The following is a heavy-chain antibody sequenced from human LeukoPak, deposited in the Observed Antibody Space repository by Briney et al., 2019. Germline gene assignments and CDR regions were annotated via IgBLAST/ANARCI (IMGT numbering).Heavy chain of an antibody. Sequence: PGGSLRLSCAASGFTFSSYGMHWVRQAPGKGLEWVSYISSSSSTIYYADSVKGRFTISRDNAKNSLYLQMNSLRAEDTAVYYCARGGGGYEIDYWGQGTLVTVSS. V-gene: IGHV3-48*04. CDR3: ARGGGGYEIDY. CDR2: ISSSSSTI. CDR1: GFTFSSYG. D-gene: IGHD5-12*01. J-gene: IGHJ4*02.